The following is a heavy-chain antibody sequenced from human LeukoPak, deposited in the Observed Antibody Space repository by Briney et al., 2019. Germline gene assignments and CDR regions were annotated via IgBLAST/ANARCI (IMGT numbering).Heavy chain of an antibody. CDR1: GGSFSGYY. D-gene: IGHD2-21*02. CDR2: INHSGST. V-gene: IGHV4-34*01. J-gene: IGHJ3*02. Sequence: SETLSLTCAVYGGSFSGYYWSWIRQPPGKGLEWIGEINHSGSTNYNPSLKSRVTISVDTSKNQFSLKLSSVTAADTAVYHCMMTHDAFDIWGQGTMVTVSS. CDR3: MMTHDAFDI.